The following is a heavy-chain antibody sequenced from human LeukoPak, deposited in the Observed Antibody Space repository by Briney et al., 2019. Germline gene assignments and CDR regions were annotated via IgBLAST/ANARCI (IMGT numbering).Heavy chain of an antibody. CDR1: GGFISNSGYY. J-gene: IGHJ4*02. V-gene: IGHV4-39*01. CDR2: IYYSGST. Sequence: SETLSLTCTVSGGFISNSGYYWGWIRQPPGKGLEWIGNIYYSGSTYYNPSLKSRVTISVDTSKNQFSLKLSSVTAADTAVYYCAKTYYYDPFDFWGQGTLVTVSS. CDR3: AKTYYYDPFDF. D-gene: IGHD3-22*01.